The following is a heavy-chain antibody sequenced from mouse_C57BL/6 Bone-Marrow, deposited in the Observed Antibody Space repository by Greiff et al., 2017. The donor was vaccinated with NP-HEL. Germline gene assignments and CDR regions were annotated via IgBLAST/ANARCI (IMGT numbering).Heavy chain of an antibody. CDR1: GYTFTSYW. J-gene: IGHJ2*01. CDR2: IDPSDSYT. CDR3: ARSWTTADY. Sequence: QVQLQQPGAELVKPGASVKLSCKASGYTFTSYWMQWVKQRPGQGLEWIGEIDPSDSYTNYNQKFKGKATLTVDTSSSTAYMQLSSLTSEDSAVYYCARSWTTADYWGQGTTLTVSS. D-gene: IGHD1-2*01. V-gene: IGHV1-50*01.